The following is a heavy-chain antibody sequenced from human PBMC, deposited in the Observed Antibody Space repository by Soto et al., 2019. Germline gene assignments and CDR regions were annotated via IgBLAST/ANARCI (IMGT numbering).Heavy chain of an antibody. CDR1: GFTFSSYS. V-gene: IGHV3-21*01. D-gene: IGHD2-2*01. CDR2: ISSSSSYI. CDR3: ARGGYCSSTSCYLGYYYGMDV. Sequence: SLRLSCAASGFTFSSYSMNWVRQAPGKGLEWVSSISSSSSYIYYADSVKGRFTISRDNAKNSLYLQMNSLRAEDTAVYYCARGGYCSSTSCYLGYYYGMDVWRQGTTVTVSS. J-gene: IGHJ6*02.